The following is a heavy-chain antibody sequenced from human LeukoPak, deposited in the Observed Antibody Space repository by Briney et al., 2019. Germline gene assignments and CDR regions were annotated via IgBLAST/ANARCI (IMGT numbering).Heavy chain of an antibody. J-gene: IGHJ6*03. V-gene: IGHV4-59*01. D-gene: IGHD3-3*01. Sequence: SETLSLTCTVSGGSISSYYWSWIRQPPGKGLEWIGYIYYSGSTNYNPSLKSRVTISVDTSKNQFSLKLSSVTAADTAVYYCARVAAYYDFWSGYHDYYYYYMDVWGKGTTVTVSS. CDR1: GGSISSYY. CDR3: ARVAAYYDFWSGYHDYYYYYMDV. CDR2: IYYSGST.